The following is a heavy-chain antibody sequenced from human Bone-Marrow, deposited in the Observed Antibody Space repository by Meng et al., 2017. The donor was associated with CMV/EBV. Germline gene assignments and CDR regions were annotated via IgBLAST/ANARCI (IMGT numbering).Heavy chain of an antibody. J-gene: IGHJ4*02. Sequence: ASVKVSCKASGYTFTRYGISWVRQAPGQGLEWMGWISAYNGKTNYAQKLHGRVTMTTDTSTSTAYMELRSLRSDDTAVYYCARDEQLAHFDYWGQGTLVTVSS. V-gene: IGHV1-18*01. CDR3: ARDEQLAHFDY. CDR1: GYTFTRYG. D-gene: IGHD6-6*01. CDR2: ISAYNGKT.